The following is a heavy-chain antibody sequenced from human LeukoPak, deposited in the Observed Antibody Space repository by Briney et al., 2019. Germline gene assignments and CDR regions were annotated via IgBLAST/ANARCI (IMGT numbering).Heavy chain of an antibody. V-gene: IGHV1-18*01. D-gene: IGHD3-10*01. J-gene: IGHJ6*02. Sequence: ASVKVSCKASGYTFTSYGISWMRQAPGQGLEWMGWISVYNGNTNYAQKLQGRVTMTTDTSTSTAYMELRSLRSDDTAVYYCARDGVYGSGSYWLTSYYYGMDVWGQGTTVTVSS. CDR2: ISVYNGNT. CDR1: GYTFTSYG. CDR3: ARDGVYGSGSYWLTSYYYGMDV.